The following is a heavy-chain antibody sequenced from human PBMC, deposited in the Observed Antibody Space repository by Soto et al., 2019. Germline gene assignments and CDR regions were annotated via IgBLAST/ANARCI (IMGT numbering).Heavy chain of an antibody. V-gene: IGHV3-7*01. CDR1: GFTFSSYW. CDR2: IKQDGSEK. CDR3: ARDLVVVPAATIGGTYYFDY. Sequence: GGSLRLSCAASGFTFSSYWMSWVRQAPGKGLEWVANIKQDGSEKYYVDSVKGRFTISRDNAKNSLYLQMNSLRAEDTAVYYCARDLVVVPAATIGGTYYFDYWGQGTLVTVSS. J-gene: IGHJ4*02. D-gene: IGHD2-2*01.